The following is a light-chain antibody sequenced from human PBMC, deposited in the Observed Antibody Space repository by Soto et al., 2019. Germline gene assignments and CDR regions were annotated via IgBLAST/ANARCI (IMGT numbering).Light chain of an antibody. J-gene: IGKJ5*01. CDR2: ATS. V-gene: IGKV1-6*01. Sequence: AIQMTQSPSSLSASVGDRVTITCRASQGIRNDLGWYQQKPGKAPNLLIYATSSLQGGVPSRFSGSGSGTDFTFTISSLQPEDIATYYCQQYCHLITFGQGTRLEI. CDR3: QQYCHLIT. CDR1: QGIRND.